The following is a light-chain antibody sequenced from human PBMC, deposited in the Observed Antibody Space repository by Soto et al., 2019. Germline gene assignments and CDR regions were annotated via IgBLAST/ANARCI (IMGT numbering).Light chain of an antibody. V-gene: IGLV2-14*01. CDR1: TSDVGGYNY. Sequence: QSALTQPASVSGSPGQSITISCTGNTSDVGGYNYVSWYQHHPDKAPKLMIYEVSNRPSGVSNRFSGSKSGNTASLTISGLQTADEADYYCSSYTSGSTLVFGTGTKLTVL. CDR3: SSYTSGSTLV. CDR2: EVS. J-gene: IGLJ1*01.